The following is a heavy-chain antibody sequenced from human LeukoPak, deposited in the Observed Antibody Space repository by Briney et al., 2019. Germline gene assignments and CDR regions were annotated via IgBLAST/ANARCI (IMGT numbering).Heavy chain of an antibody. V-gene: IGHV3-48*03. CDR3: ARGLGYCSGGSCYRGSGYYYYGMDV. Sequence: GGSLRLSCAASGFTFSSYEMNWVRQAPGKGLEWVSYISSSGSTIYCADSVKGRFTISRDNAKNSLYLQMNSLRAEDTAVYYCARGLGYCSGGSCYRGSGYYYYGMDVWGQGTTVTVSS. J-gene: IGHJ6*02. CDR1: GFTFSSYE. CDR2: ISSSGSTI. D-gene: IGHD2-15*01.